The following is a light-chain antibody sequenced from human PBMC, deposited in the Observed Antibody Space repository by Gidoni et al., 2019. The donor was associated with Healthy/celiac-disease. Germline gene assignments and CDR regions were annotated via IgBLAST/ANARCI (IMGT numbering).Light chain of an antibody. Sequence: QSVLTQPPSVSAAPGQKVTISCSGSSSNIGNNYVSWYTQLPGTAPKLLIYDNNKRPSGIPDRFSGSKSGTSATLGITGLQTGDEADYYCGTWDSSLSAYVFGTGTKVTVL. V-gene: IGLV1-51*01. CDR1: SSNIGNNY. J-gene: IGLJ1*01. CDR3: GTWDSSLSAYV. CDR2: DNN.